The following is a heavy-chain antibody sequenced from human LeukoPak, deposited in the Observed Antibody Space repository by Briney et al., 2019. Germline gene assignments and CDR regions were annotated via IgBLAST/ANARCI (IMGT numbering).Heavy chain of an antibody. CDR3: AKRYCTSTSCSFFDS. CDR2: ISASGGTT. J-gene: IGHJ4*02. V-gene: IGHV3-23*01. Sequence: PGGSLRLSCAASGFTFSSYAMSWVRQAPGKGLEWVSLISASGGTTYYADSVRGRFTISRDNSENTLYLQMNSLRAEDTAVYYCAKRYCTSTSCSFFDSWGQGTLVTVSS. CDR1: GFTFSSYA. D-gene: IGHD2-2*01.